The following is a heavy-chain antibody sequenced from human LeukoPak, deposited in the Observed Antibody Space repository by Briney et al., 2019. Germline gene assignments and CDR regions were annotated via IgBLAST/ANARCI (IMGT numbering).Heavy chain of an antibody. J-gene: IGHJ4*02. CDR1: GYSFTSYW. CDR3: ARRSPFCRIKGDGTCYSDY. D-gene: IGHD2-15*01. CDR2: IYPGDSDT. Sequence: GESLKISCKGSGYSFTSYWIGWVRQMPGKGLEWMGIIYPGDSDTRYSPSFQGRVTISADKSISTAYLRWSSLKASDTAMYYCARRSPFCRIKGDGTCYSDYWGQGTLVTVSS. V-gene: IGHV5-51*01.